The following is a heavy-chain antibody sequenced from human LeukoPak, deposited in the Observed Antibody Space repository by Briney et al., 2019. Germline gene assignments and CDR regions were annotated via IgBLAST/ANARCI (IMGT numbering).Heavy chain of an antibody. Sequence: SQTLSPTCAVSGGSISSGGYSWSWIRQPPGKGLEWIGYIYHSGSTYYNPSLKSRVTISVDRSKNQFSLKLSSVTAADTAVYYCARGISGDSSYWGQGTLVTVSS. V-gene: IGHV4-30-2*01. J-gene: IGHJ4*02. CDR3: ARGISGDSSY. CDR1: GGSISSGGYS. CDR2: IYHSGST. D-gene: IGHD3-22*01.